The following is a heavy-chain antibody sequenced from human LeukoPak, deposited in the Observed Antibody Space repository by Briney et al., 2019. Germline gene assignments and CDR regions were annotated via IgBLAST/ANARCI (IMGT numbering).Heavy chain of an antibody. D-gene: IGHD6-13*01. J-gene: IGHJ6*03. V-gene: IGHV1-69*13. Sequence: SVKVSCKASGGTFSSYAISWVRQAPGQGLEWMGGIIPIFGTANCAQKFQGRVTITADESTSTAYMELSSLRSEDTAVYYCARQSSSWYKDYYYMDVWGKGTTVTVSS. CDR3: ARQSSSWYKDYYYMDV. CDR1: GGTFSSYA. CDR2: IIPIFGTA.